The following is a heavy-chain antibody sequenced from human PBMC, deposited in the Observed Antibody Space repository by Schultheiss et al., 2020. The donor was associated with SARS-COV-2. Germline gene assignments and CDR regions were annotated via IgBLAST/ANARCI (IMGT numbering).Heavy chain of an antibody. D-gene: IGHD2-2*01. Sequence: GGSLRLSCAASGFTFSSYWMHWVRQAPGKGLVWVSSISSSSSYIYYADSVKGRFTISRDNSKNTLYLQMNSLRAEDTAVYYCTTAPMTYCSSTSCYSRTAVWGKGTTVTVSS. CDR1: GFTFSSYW. V-gene: IGHV3-21*01. J-gene: IGHJ6*04. CDR2: ISSSSSYI. CDR3: TTAPMTYCSSTSCYSRTAV.